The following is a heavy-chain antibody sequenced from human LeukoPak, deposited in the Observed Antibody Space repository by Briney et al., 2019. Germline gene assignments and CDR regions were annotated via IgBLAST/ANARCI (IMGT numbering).Heavy chain of an antibody. V-gene: IGHV4-59*01. CDR2: IYYSGST. J-gene: IGHJ4*02. Sequence: PSETLSLTCTVPGRSISSYHWSWIRQPPGKGLEWVGYIYYSGSTKYNPPLKSRVTISVDTSKNQFSLKLSSVTAADTAVYYCASLYSSSSYFDYWGQGTLVTVSS. CDR3: ASLYSSSSYFDY. CDR1: GRSISSYH. D-gene: IGHD6-6*01.